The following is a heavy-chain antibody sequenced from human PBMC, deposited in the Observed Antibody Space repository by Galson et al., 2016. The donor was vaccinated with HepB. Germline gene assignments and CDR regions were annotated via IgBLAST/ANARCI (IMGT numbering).Heavy chain of an antibody. D-gene: IGHD3-16*01. CDR2: TYYGQGN. Sequence: ETLSLTCTVSGDSVDGGLYHWIWVRQPAGKGLEWMGHTYYGQGNRYSPSLKSRVSISIDTSKNKFPLTLTSVTAADTAIYYCATLLVVLGGAGYWGQGVLVTVSS. J-gene: IGHJ4*02. V-gene: IGHV4-61*01. CDR1: GDSVDGGLYH. CDR3: ATLLVVLGGAGY.